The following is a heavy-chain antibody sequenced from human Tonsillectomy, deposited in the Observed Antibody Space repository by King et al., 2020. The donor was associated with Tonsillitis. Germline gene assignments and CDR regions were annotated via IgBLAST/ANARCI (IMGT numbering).Heavy chain of an antibody. CDR1: GFTFSSYA. Sequence: VQLVESGGGLVQPGGSLRLSCAASGFTFSSYAMSWVRQAPGEGLEWVSVIIGSGGGTYSADSGKGRFTISSDNSKNTLYLQMNSLRAEDTAVYYCAKERGYDILTGYSNWGQGTLVTVSS. CDR3: AKERGYDILTGYSN. V-gene: IGHV3-23*04. CDR2: IIGSGGGT. D-gene: IGHD3-9*01. J-gene: IGHJ4*02.